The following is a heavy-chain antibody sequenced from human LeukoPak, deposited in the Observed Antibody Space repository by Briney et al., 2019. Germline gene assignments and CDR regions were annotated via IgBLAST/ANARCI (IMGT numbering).Heavy chain of an antibody. CDR1: GFTFSSYA. CDR2: ISYDGSNK. Sequence: GRSLRLSCAASGFTFSSYAMRWVRQAPGKGLEWVAVISYDGSNKYYADSVKGRFTISRDNSKNTLYLQMNSLRAEDTAVYYCARATDGDYGPRYYYYGMDVWGQGTTVTVSS. D-gene: IGHD4-17*01. CDR3: ARATDGDYGPRYYYYGMDV. J-gene: IGHJ6*02. V-gene: IGHV3-30-3*01.